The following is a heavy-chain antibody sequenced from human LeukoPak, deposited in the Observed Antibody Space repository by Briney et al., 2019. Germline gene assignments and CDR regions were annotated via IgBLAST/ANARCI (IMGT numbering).Heavy chain of an antibody. D-gene: IGHD3-22*01. Sequence: GGSLRLSCAASGFSFSSYAMNWVRQGPGRGLEWVSAISGTGGSVEYADSVKGRFTISRDDSKSTLYLQMNSLRAEDTAVYYCARAGGYYDSSGYLDAFDIWGQGTMVTVSS. CDR1: GFSFSSYA. CDR2: ISGTGGSV. CDR3: ARAGGYYDSSGYLDAFDI. V-gene: IGHV3-23*01. J-gene: IGHJ3*02.